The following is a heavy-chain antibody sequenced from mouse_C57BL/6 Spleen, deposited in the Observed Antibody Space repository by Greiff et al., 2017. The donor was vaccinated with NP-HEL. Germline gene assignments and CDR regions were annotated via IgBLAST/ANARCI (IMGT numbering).Heavy chain of an antibody. D-gene: IGHD4-1*02. CDR2: IYPGSGNT. Sequence: QVQLQQSGAELVRPGASVKLSCKASGYTFTDYYINWVKQRPGQGLEWIARIYPGSGNTYYNEKFKGKATLTAEKSSSTAYMQLSSLTSEDSAVYFCARAPTGTFDYWGQGTTLTVSS. V-gene: IGHV1-76*01. J-gene: IGHJ2*01. CDR1: GYTFTDYY. CDR3: ARAPTGTFDY.